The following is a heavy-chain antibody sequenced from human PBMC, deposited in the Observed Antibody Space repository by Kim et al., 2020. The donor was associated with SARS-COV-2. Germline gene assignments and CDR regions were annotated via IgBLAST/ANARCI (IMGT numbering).Heavy chain of an antibody. CDR2: FYFTGTT. D-gene: IGHD3-3*01. CDR1: GGSINTNY. J-gene: IGHJ6*03. CDR3: ARGKAGVGYYSSDYYYYMED. V-gene: IGHV4-59*01. Sequence: SETLSLTCSVSGGSINTNYWSWIRQAPGKGLEWIGYFYFTGTTNYNPSLNSRVIISVDTSKKQFSLKMTSVTGADSAVYYCARGKAGVGYYSSDYYYYMEDWGQGTTVIVSS.